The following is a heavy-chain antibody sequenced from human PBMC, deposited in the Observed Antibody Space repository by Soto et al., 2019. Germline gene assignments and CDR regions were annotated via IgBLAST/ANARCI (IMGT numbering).Heavy chain of an antibody. Sequence: SSETLPLTCSLAGASMTTGGFSWTWVRPPPRGGLEWSGHVYHRPRTQYNPSLKGRVSISVDTSRSLFSLRLTSVTAADTAVYFCTRGSAAPLSSLYCDTWGKGTPVSVS. V-gene: IGHV4-30-2*01. D-gene: IGHD6-13*01. J-gene: IGHJ4*01. CDR3: TRGSAAPLSSLYCDT. CDR2: VYHRPRT. CDR1: GASMTTGGFS.